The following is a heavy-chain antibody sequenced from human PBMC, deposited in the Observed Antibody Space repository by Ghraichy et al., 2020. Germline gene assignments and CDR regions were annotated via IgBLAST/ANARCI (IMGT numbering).Heavy chain of an antibody. D-gene: IGHD2-15*01. J-gene: IGHJ5*02. V-gene: IGHV3-74*01. CDR3: VRNGHCSGGSCYSSLYNWFDP. Sequence: GGSLRLSCTASGFTFSSYWMHWVRQAPGKGLVWVSRINSDATSTTYADSVKGRFTTSRDNAKNTLYLQMNSLRAEDTAVYYCVRNGHCSGGSCYSSLYNWFDPWGQGTLVTVSS. CDR1: GFTFSSYW. CDR2: INSDATST.